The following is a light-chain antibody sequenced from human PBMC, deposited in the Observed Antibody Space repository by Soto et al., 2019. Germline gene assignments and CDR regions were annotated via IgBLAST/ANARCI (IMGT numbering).Light chain of an antibody. CDR3: CSYACTSTPDV. CDR2: EGS. J-gene: IGLJ1*01. Sequence: QSALTQPASVSGSPGQSITISCTGTSSDVGSYTLVSWYQQHPGKAPKLMIYEGSKRPSGVSNRFSGSKSGNTASLTISGLQAEDEADYYCCSYACTSTPDVFGTGTKLTVL. V-gene: IGLV2-23*01. CDR1: SSDVGSYTL.